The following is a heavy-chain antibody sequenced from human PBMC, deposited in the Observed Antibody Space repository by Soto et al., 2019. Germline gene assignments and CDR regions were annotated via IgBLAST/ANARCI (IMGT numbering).Heavy chain of an antibody. Sequence: QVQLVESGGGVVQPGRSLRLSCAASGFTFSSYGMHWVRQAPGKGLEWVAVISYDGSNKYYADSVKGRFTISRDNSKNTLYLQMNSLRAEDTAVYYCAKDLGVVVTAIYYFDYWGQGTLVTVSS. J-gene: IGHJ4*02. CDR1: GFTFSSYG. CDR3: AKDLGVVVTAIYYFDY. D-gene: IGHD2-21*02. CDR2: ISYDGSNK. V-gene: IGHV3-30*18.